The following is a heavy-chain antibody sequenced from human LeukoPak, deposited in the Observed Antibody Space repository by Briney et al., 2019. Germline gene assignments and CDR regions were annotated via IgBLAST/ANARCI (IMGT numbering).Heavy chain of an antibody. CDR2: IKQDGSEK. V-gene: IGHV3-7*01. Sequence: PVWSLRLSCAASGFTFSSYWTSSVRQAPGKGLEVVANIKQDGSEKYYVDSVKGQFTISRDNAKNSLYLQMNSLRAEDTAVYYCARNQRRLDYWGQGTLVTVSS. D-gene: IGHD1-14*01. CDR1: GFTFSSYW. J-gene: IGHJ4*02. CDR3: ARNQRRLDY.